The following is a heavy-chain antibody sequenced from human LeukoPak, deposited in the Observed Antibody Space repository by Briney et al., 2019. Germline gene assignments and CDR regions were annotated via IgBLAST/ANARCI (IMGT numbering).Heavy chain of an antibody. CDR1: GFTFSSYS. Sequence: GGSLRLSCAASGFTFSSYSMIWVRQAPGKGLEWVSSISSSSSYIYYADSVKGRFTISRDNAKNSLYLQMNSLRAEDTAVYYCARDGGGAAAGTEDYYYGMDVWGQGTTVTVSS. CDR2: ISSSSSYI. V-gene: IGHV3-21*01. J-gene: IGHJ6*02. CDR3: ARDGGGAAAGTEDYYYGMDV. D-gene: IGHD6-13*01.